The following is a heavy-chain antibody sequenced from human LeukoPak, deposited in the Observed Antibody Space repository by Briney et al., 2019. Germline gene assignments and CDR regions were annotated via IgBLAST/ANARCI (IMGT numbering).Heavy chain of an antibody. Sequence: GGSLRLSCAASGFTFSIYYMTWVRQAPGKGLEWVSVIYGGGNIYYADSVKGRFTISRDNSKNTLYLQMNSLRAEDTAVYYCARGAGYNYPYYFDYWGQGTLVTVSS. CDR1: GFTFSIYY. D-gene: IGHD5-24*01. CDR2: IYGGGNI. J-gene: IGHJ4*02. V-gene: IGHV3-53*01. CDR3: ARGAGYNYPYYFDY.